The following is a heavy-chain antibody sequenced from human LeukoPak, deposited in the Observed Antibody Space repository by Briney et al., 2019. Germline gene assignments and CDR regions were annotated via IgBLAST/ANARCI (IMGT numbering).Heavy chain of an antibody. J-gene: IGHJ4*02. D-gene: IGHD3-22*01. V-gene: IGHV4-34*01. CDR2: INHSGST. CDR3: ARAHYDSSGYWAY. Sequence: SETLSLTCAVYGGSFSGYYWSWIRQPPGKGLEWIGEINHSGSTNYNPSLKSRVTISVDTSKNQFSLKLSSVTAADTAVYYCARAHYDSSGYWAYWGQETLVTVSS. CDR1: GGSFSGYY.